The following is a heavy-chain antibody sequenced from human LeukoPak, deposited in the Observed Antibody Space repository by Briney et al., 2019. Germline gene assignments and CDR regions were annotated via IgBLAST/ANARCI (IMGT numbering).Heavy chain of an antibody. CDR3: ARAAYSYGSYWFDP. D-gene: IGHD5-18*01. CDR1: GGSISSYY. V-gene: IGHV4-4*07. CDR2: IYTSGST. J-gene: IGHJ5*02. Sequence: SETLSLTCTVSGGSISSYYWSWIRQPAGKGLEWIGRIYTSGSTNYNPSLKSRVTMSVDTSKNQFSLKLSSVTAADTAVYYCARAAYSYGSYWFDPWGQGTLVTVSS.